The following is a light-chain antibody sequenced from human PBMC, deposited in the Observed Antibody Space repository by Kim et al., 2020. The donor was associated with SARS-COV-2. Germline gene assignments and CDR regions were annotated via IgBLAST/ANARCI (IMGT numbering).Light chain of an antibody. Sequence: SSAVVHQVTSSCLETQRITSHLDWKRQKPGKALNLLIYAASSLQSGVPSRISGSGSGTDFSLTSSSLQPEDSATYYCQQSYSTPYTFGQGTKLEI. CDR2: AAS. J-gene: IGKJ2*01. V-gene: IGKV1-39*01. CDR1: QRITSH. CDR3: QQSYSTPYT.